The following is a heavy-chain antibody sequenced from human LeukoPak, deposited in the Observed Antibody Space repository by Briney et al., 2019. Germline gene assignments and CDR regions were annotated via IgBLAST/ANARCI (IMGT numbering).Heavy chain of an antibody. V-gene: IGHV5-51*01. D-gene: IGHD3-22*01. CDR2: IYPCDSDT. CDR3: ARHPPPSHFDSSGYYFPFDY. J-gene: IGHJ4*02. CDR1: GYRFSTYW. Sequence: GESLKISCKGSGYRFSTYWIGWVRQMPGKGLEWMGIIYPCDSDTRYSPSFQGQVTISAAKSITTAYLQWSNLKASDTAMYYCARHPPPSHFDSSGYYFPFDYWGQGTLVTVSS.